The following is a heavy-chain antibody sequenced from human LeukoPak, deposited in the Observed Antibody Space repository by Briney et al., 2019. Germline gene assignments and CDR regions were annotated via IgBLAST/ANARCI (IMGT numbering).Heavy chain of an antibody. Sequence: SETLSLTCTGSGGSISSSTYCWGWIRQSPGKGLEWIGSMSYSGSAYYNPSLKSRVTISVDTSKNQFSLKLSSVAAADTAVYYCARVAGAATEYLDCWGQGTLVTVSS. CDR3: ARVAGAATEYLDC. V-gene: IGHV4-39*01. CDR2: MSYSGSA. J-gene: IGHJ4*02. CDR1: GGSISSSTYC. D-gene: IGHD6-13*01.